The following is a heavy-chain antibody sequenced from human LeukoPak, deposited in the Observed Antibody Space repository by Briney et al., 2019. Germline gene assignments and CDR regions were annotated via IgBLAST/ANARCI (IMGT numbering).Heavy chain of an antibody. V-gene: IGHV1-69*13. J-gene: IGHJ4*02. Sequence: GASVKVSCKASGGTFSSYAISWVRQAPGQGLEWMGGIIPIFGTANYAQKFQGRVTITADESTSTAYMELSSLRSEDTAVYYCARDPYYYGSGSYYEDWGQGTLVTVSS. D-gene: IGHD3-10*01. CDR3: ARDPYYYGSGSYYED. CDR2: IIPIFGTA. CDR1: GGTFSSYA.